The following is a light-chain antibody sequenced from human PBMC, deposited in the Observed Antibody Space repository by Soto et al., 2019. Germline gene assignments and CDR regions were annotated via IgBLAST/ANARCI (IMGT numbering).Light chain of an antibody. Sequence: DIQMTQSPSTLSASVGDRVTITCRASQSVGRWLAWYQQKTGKAPQVMIYKATNLQSGVPSRFSGSGSGTDFSLTISRLHPEDGATYDGQQVDSYTRTFCPGTKVDIK. CDR3: QQVDSYTRT. V-gene: IGKV1-5*03. J-gene: IGKJ1*01. CDR2: KAT. CDR1: QSVGRW.